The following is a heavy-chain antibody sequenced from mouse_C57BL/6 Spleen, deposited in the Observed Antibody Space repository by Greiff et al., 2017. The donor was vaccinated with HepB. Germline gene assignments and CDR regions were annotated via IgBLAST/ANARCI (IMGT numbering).Heavy chain of an antibody. CDR1: GYTFTSYW. J-gene: IGHJ4*01. V-gene: IGHV1-52*01. Sequence: VQLQQPGAELVRPRSSVKLSCKASGYTFTSYWMHWVKQRPIQGLEWIGNIDPSDSETHYNQKFKDKATLTVDKSSSTAYMQLSSLTSEDSAVYYCARSDYGYAMDYWGQGTSVTVSS. CDR2: IDPSDSET. CDR3: ARSDYGYAMDY. D-gene: IGHD2-4*01.